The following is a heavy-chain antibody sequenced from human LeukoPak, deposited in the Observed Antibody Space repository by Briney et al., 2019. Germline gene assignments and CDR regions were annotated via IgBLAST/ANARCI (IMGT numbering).Heavy chain of an antibody. D-gene: IGHD6-13*01. CDR1: GYTFGDFY. V-gene: IGHV1-2*02. Sequence: GASVKVSCKTSGYTFGDFYINWVRQAPGQGLEWMGWINPNSGGTNYAQKFQGRVTMTRDTSISTAYMELSRLRSDDTAVYYCARDLGSSSWFDPWGQGTLVTVSS. CDR2: INPNSGGT. J-gene: IGHJ5*02. CDR3: ARDLGSSSWFDP.